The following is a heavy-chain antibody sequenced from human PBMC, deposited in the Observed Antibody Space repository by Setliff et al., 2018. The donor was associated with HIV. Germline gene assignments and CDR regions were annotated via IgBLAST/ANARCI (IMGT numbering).Heavy chain of an antibody. Sequence: SETLSLTCAVYGGSFSGYYWTWIRQPAGKGLEWIGHIYTTGSTNYNPSLKSRVTIAIGASKKQFSLRLNSVTAADTAVYFCARGGVNYSSDWRPARYWYFDLWGRGTLVTVSS. V-gene: IGHV4-59*10. J-gene: IGHJ2*01. D-gene: IGHD6-19*01. CDR3: ARGGVNYSSDWRPARYWYFDL. CDR1: GGSFSGYY. CDR2: IYTTGST.